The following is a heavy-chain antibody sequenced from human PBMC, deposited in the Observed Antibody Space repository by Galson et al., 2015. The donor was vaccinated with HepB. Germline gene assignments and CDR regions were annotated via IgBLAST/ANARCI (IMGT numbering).Heavy chain of an antibody. J-gene: IGHJ4*02. CDR1: GYTFTSYG. D-gene: IGHD2-15*01. V-gene: IGHV1-18*04. Sequence: SVKVSCKASGYTFTSYGISWVRQAPGQGLEWMGWISAYNGNTNYAQKLQGRVTMTTDTSTSTAYMELRSLRSDDTAVYYCARLHPEDIVVVVAARNLDYWVQGTLVTVSS. CDR2: ISAYNGNT. CDR3: ARLHPEDIVVVVAARNLDY.